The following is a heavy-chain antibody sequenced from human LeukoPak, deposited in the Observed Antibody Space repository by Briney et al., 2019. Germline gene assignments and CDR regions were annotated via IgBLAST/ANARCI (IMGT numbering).Heavy chain of an antibody. J-gene: IGHJ4*02. V-gene: IGHV4-59*01. Sequence: SETLSLTCTVSGGSISSYYWSWIRQPPGKGLEWIGYIYYSGSTNYNPSLKSRVTISVDTSKNQFSLKLSSVTAADTAVYYCAGNTGDHGDYFDYWGQGTLVTVSS. CDR1: GGSISSYY. D-gene: IGHD4-17*01. CDR3: AGNTGDHGDYFDY. CDR2: IYYSGST.